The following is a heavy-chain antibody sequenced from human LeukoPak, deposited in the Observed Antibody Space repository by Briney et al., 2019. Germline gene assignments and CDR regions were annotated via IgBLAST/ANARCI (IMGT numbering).Heavy chain of an antibody. CDR1: GDSMSSYF. J-gene: IGHJ6*04. CDR3: ARNFPGRTEDV. V-gene: IGHV4-59*01. D-gene: IGHD1-14*01. Sequence: SETLSLTCTVSGDSMSSYFWTWVRQFPGKGLEWVGYIYQTTTTYNPSLKGRVTISSDMSQNQLSLKVTSVTAADTAVYYCARNFPGRTEDVWGKGTTVIVSS. CDR2: IYQTTT.